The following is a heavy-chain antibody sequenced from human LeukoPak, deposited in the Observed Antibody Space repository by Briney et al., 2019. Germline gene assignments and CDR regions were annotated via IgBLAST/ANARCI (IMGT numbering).Heavy chain of an antibody. V-gene: IGHV4-59*01. CDR1: GGSISSYY. J-gene: IGHJ4*02. CDR3: ARDSGAAGTDY. D-gene: IGHD6-13*01. Sequence: SETLSLTCTVSGGSISSYYWSWIRQPPGKGLEWIGYIYYSGRTNYNPSLKSRVTISVDTSKNQFSLKLSSVTAADTAVYYCARDSGAAGTDYWGQGTLVTVSS. CDR2: IYYSGRT.